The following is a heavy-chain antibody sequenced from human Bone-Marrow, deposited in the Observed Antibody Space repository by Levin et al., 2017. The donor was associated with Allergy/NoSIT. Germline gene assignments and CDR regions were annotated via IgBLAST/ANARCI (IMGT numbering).Heavy chain of an antibody. V-gene: IGHV3-11*01. CDR2: ISYPGASK. CDR3: ASVEGHSDSLAYYFGPDY. CDR1: GFRFSDYY. D-gene: IGHD3-9*01. Sequence: GGSLRLSCAASGFRFSDYYMAWIRQAPGKGLEWISYISYPGASKFYADSVEGRFTISRDNIENSLYLETNSLRVNDTAVYYCASVEGHSDSLAYYFGPDYWGQGTLVTVSP. J-gene: IGHJ4*02.